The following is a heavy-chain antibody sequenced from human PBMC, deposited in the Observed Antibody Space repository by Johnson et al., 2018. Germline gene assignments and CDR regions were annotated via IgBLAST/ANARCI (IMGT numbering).Heavy chain of an antibody. D-gene: IGHD4-23*01. J-gene: IGHJ3*02. V-gene: IGHV3-74*02. Sequence: VQLVQSGGGVVQPGRSLRLSCAASGFTFSSYWMHWVRQAPGKGLVWVSRIISAGSSTSYADSVKGRFTIARDNAKNTLYLQMNSLRAEDTAVYSCATANSHAFDMWGQGTMVTVSS. CDR2: IISAGSST. CDR3: ATANSHAFDM. CDR1: GFTFSSYW.